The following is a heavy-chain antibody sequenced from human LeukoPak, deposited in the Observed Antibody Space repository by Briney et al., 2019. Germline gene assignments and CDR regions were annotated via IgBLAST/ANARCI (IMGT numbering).Heavy chain of an antibody. V-gene: IGHV4-4*07. Sequence: PSETLSLTCTVSGGSIIGYYWTWIRQPAGKGLEWIGRIYSSGSIKYNPSLESRVTMSVDTSKNQFSLKLSSVTAADTAVYYCAREGVDTPMVDYWGQGTLVTVSS. CDR1: GGSIIGYY. CDR3: AREGVDTPMVDY. J-gene: IGHJ4*02. D-gene: IGHD5-18*01. CDR2: IYSSGSI.